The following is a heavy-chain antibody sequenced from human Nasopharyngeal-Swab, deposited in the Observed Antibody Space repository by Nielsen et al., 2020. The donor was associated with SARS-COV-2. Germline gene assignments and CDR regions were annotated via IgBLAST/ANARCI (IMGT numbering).Heavy chain of an antibody. CDR3: ARAKVAVVAASDY. CDR2: ISGSGGST. Sequence: VRQAPGKGLEWVSAISGSGGSTYYADSVKGRFTISRDNSKNTLYLQMNSLRAEDTAVYYCARAKVAVVAASDYWGQGTLVTVSS. D-gene: IGHD2-15*01. V-gene: IGHV3-23*01. J-gene: IGHJ4*02.